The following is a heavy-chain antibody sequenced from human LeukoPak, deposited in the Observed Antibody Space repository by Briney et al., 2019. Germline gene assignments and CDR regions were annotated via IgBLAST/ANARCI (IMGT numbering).Heavy chain of an antibody. D-gene: IGHD1-26*01. Sequence: GGSLRLSCAASGFTFSSYNMNWVRQAPGKGLEWVSSISSSSNYIYYAGSVKGRFTISRDNAKNSLYLQMNSLRAEDTAVYYCARGGSGCFDIWGQGTVVTV. J-gene: IGHJ3*02. CDR2: ISSSSNYI. CDR3: ARGGSGCFDI. CDR1: GFTFSSYN. V-gene: IGHV3-21*01.